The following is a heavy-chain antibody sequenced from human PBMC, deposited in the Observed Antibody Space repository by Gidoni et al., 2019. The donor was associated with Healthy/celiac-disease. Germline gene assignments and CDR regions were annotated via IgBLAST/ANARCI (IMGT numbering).Heavy chain of an antibody. CDR3: ASITIFGVVNFFDY. Sequence: QLQLQESCPGLVKPSETLSLTCTFSGGSISSSSYYWGWIRQPPGKGLEWIGSIYYSGSTYYNPSLKSRVTISVDTSKNQFSLKLSSVTAADTAVYYCASITIFGVVNFFDYWGQGTLVTVSS. D-gene: IGHD3-3*01. CDR2: IYYSGST. CDR1: GGSISSSSYY. J-gene: IGHJ4*02. V-gene: IGHV4-39*01.